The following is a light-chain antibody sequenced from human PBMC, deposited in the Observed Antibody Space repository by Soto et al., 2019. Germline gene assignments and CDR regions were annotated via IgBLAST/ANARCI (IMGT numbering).Light chain of an antibody. J-gene: IGLJ3*02. Sequence: QSALTQPRSVSGSPGQSVTISCTGTSSDVGGYNYVSWYQQHPGKAPKLMIYYVSKRPSGVPDRFSGSKSGNTASLTISGLQAEDEADYYCGSYAGSYTWVFGGGTKLTVL. CDR3: GSYAGSYTWV. CDR1: SSDVGGYNY. V-gene: IGLV2-11*01. CDR2: YVS.